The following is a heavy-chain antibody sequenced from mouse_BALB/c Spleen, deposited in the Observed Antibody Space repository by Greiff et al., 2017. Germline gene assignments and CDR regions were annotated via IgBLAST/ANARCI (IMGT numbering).Heavy chain of an antibody. CDR1: GFTFSSYA. D-gene: IGHD1-2*01. V-gene: IGHV5-6-5*01. Sequence: DVMLVESGGGLVKPGGSLKLSCAASGFTFSSYAMSWVRQTPEKRLEWVASISSGGSTYYPDSVKGRFTISRDNARNILYLQMSSLRSEDTAMYYCARGHYYGYDAMDYWGQGTSVTVSS. CDR2: ISSGGST. J-gene: IGHJ4*01. CDR3: ARGHYYGYDAMDY.